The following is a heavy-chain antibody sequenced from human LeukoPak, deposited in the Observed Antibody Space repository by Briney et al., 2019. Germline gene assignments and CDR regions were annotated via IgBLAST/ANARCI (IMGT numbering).Heavy chain of an antibody. V-gene: IGHV1-8*01. J-gene: IGHJ5*02. CDR2: MNPNSGNT. Sequence: ASVKVSCKASGYTFTSYDINWVRQATGHGLEWMGWMNPNSGNTGYAQKFQGRVTMTRNTSISTAYMELSSLRSEDTAVYYCARRTWRKVVPAAIRWYNCNYEPWGQGTLVTVSS. CDR3: ARRTWRKVVPAAIRWYNCNYEP. D-gene: IGHD2-2*01. CDR1: GYTFTSYD.